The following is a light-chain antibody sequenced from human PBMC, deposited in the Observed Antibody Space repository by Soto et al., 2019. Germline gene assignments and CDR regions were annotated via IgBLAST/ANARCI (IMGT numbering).Light chain of an antibody. CDR3: QQYGSSQT. Sequence: EIVLTQSPATLSLSPGERATLSCGASQSVRSNYVAWYQQKPGLAPRLLIYDASSRATCIPDRFSGSGSGTDFTLTISRLEPEDSAVYYCQQYGSSQTFGPGTKVDIK. J-gene: IGKJ3*01. V-gene: IGKV3D-20*01. CDR2: DAS. CDR1: QSVRSNY.